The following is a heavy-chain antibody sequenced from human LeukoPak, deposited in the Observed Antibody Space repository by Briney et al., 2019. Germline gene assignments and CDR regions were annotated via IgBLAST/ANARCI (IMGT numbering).Heavy chain of an antibody. CDR1: GFIFNDHY. Sequence: GGYLRLYCKGSGFIFNDHYMDWLRQAQGQELEGVGRSSKKSQSYRTDYESSVKVSFTISRDDSKITVFLQMKSLTTEDTAMYYCVRVGPPGNEASDFWGQGTMVTISS. J-gene: IGHJ3*01. CDR2: SSKKSQSYRT. D-gene: IGHD1-1*01. CDR3: VRVGPPGNEASDF. V-gene: IGHV3-72*01.